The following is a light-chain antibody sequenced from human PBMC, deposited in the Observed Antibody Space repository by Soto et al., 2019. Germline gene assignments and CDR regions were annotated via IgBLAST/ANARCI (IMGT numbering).Light chain of an antibody. CDR1: SSNIGSNA. CDR3: AAWDGSLNAYV. V-gene: IGLV1-44*01. J-gene: IGLJ1*01. Sequence: QSVLTQPPSASGTPGQRVTISCSGSSSNIGSNAVNWYQQFPGTAPKLLIYTDSQRPSGVPDRFSGSKSGTSASLAISGLQSEDEADYFCAAWDGSLNAYVFGTGTKLTVL. CDR2: TDS.